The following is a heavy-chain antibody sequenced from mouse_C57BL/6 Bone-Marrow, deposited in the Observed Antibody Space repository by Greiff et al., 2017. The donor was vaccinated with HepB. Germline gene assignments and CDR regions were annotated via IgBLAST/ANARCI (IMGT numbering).Heavy chain of an antibody. D-gene: IGHD2-4*01. CDR1: GYTFTSYG. V-gene: IGHV1-81*01. Sequence: VQLQPSGAELARPGASVKLSCKASGYTFTSYGISWVKQRTGQGLEWIGEIYPRSGNTYYNEKFKGKATLTADKSSSTAYMELRSLTSEDSAVYFCAREGYYDYDGYAMDYWGQGTSVTVSS. CDR2: IYPRSGNT. CDR3: AREGYYDYDGYAMDY. J-gene: IGHJ4*01.